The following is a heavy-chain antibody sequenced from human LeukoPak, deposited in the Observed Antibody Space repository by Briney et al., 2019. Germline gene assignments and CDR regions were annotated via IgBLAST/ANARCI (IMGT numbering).Heavy chain of an antibody. Sequence: ASVKVSCKASGYTFTSYYMHWVRQAPGQGLEWMGMINPSGGSASYAQKFQGRVTMTRDTSTSTVYMELSSLRSEDTAVYYCARVATILPQWSHAFDIWGQGTMVTVSS. CDR1: GYTFTSYY. CDR3: ARVATILPQWSHAFDI. CDR2: INPSGGSA. V-gene: IGHV1-46*01. J-gene: IGHJ3*02. D-gene: IGHD5-12*01.